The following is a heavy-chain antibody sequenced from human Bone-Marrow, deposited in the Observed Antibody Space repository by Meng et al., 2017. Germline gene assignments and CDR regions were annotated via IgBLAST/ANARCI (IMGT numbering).Heavy chain of an antibody. Sequence: GQLWGSGGGVVQPGRSLGLSCAASGFTLSSYGMYWVRQDPGKGLEWVAVIWYDGSNKYYADSVKGRFTISRDNSKNTLYLQMNSLRAEDTAVYYCARDYGYSNWFDPWGQGTLVTVSS. J-gene: IGHJ5*02. D-gene: IGHD5-24*01. CDR2: IWYDGSNK. CDR3: ARDYGYSNWFDP. CDR1: GFTLSSYG. V-gene: IGHV3-33*01.